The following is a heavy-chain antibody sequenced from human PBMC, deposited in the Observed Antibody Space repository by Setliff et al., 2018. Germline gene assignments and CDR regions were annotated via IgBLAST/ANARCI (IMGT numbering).Heavy chain of an antibody. CDR2: IYSSGST. V-gene: IGHV4-61*02. CDR1: GGSISSGSYY. D-gene: IGHD1-26*01. Sequence: SETLSLTCTVSGGSISSGSYYWSWIRQPAGKGLEWIGRIYSSGSTKYNPSLTRRVPISGDTSKNQFSLKLSSVTAADTAVYYCARGAPGWELLSWFDPWGQGTLVTVSS. J-gene: IGHJ5*02. CDR3: ARGAPGWELLSWFDP.